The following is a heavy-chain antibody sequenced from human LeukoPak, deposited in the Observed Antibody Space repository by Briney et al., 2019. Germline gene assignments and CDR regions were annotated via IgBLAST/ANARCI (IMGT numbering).Heavy chain of an antibody. CDR1: GGSFSGYY. Sequence: SETLSLTCAVYGGSFSGYYWTWIRQPPGKGLEWIGEINHSGSTNYNPSLRSRVTISIDTSKKHFFLKLKSVTAADTAVYYCARDTRDAFDIWGQGTMVTVSS. CDR3: ARDTRDAFDI. J-gene: IGHJ3*02. CDR2: INHSGST. V-gene: IGHV4-34*01.